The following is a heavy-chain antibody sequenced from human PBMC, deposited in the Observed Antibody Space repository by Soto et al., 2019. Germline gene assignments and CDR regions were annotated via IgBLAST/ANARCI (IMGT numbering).Heavy chain of an antibody. Sequence: QVQLVESGGGVVQPGRSLRLSCAASGFTFSSYGMHWVRQAPGKGLEWVAVISYDGSNKYYADSVKGRFTISRDNSKNTLYLQMNSLRAEDTAVYYCAKFYITMIGGDYWGQGTLVTVSS. D-gene: IGHD3-22*01. J-gene: IGHJ4*02. V-gene: IGHV3-30*18. CDR1: GFTFSSYG. CDR2: ISYDGSNK. CDR3: AKFYITMIGGDY.